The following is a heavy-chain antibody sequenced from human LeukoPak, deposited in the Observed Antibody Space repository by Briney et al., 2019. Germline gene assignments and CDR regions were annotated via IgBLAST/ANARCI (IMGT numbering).Heavy chain of an antibody. V-gene: IGHV4-59*01. CDR1: GGSISSYY. CDR3: ARGIFSSGWDSCFDY. D-gene: IGHD6-19*01. Sequence: SETLSLTCTVSGGSISSYYWSWIRRPPGKGLEWLGYIYYSGSTNYNPSLKSRVTISVDTSKNQFSLKLSSVTAADTAVYYCARGIFSSGWDSCFDYWGQGTLVTVSS. CDR2: IYYSGST. J-gene: IGHJ4*02.